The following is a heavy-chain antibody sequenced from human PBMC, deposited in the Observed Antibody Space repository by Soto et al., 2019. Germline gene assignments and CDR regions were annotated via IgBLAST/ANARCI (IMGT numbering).Heavy chain of an antibody. D-gene: IGHD4-17*01. CDR3: ARRYGASFHY. CDR2: IYPSGST. V-gene: IGHV4-30-2*02. Sequence: PSETLSLTCAVSGDSIGSDGFSWSWIRQPPGKGLEWIGYIYPSGSTYYNPSLKSRITISVDTSKNQFSLKLSSVTAADTAVYYCARRYGASFHYWGQGTLVTVSS. CDR1: GDSIGSDGFS. J-gene: IGHJ4*02.